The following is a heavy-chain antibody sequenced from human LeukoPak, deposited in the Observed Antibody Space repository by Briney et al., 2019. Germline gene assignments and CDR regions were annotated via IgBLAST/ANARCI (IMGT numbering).Heavy chain of an antibody. V-gene: IGHV3-21*04. CDR3: AKKSASVSGYYLFDY. CDR1: GFTFSTYS. Sequence: GGSLRLSCAASGFTFSTYSMNWVRQAPGKGLEWVSSVSSSSSNIYYADSVKGRFTISRDNSKDTLYLQMNSLRAEDTAVYYCAKKSASVSGYYLFDYWGQGTLVTVSS. CDR2: VSSSSSNI. J-gene: IGHJ4*02. D-gene: IGHD3-9*01.